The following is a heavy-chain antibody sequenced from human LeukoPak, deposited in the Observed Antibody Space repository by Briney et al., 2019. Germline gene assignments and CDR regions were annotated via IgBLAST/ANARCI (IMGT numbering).Heavy chain of an antibody. D-gene: IGHD3-22*01. V-gene: IGHV3-23*01. J-gene: IGHJ5*02. CDR1: GFTFSSYG. CDR2: ISGSGGST. CDR3: ARARAGGRFIDSSGFGP. Sequence: GGSLRLSCAASGFTFSSYGMSWVRQAPGKGLEWVSAISGSGGSTYYADSVKGRFTISRDNAKNSLYLQMNSLRAEDTAVYYCARARAGGRFIDSSGFGPWGQGTLVTVSS.